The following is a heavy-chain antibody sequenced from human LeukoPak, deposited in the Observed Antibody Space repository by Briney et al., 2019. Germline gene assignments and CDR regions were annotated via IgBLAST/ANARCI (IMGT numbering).Heavy chain of an antibody. Sequence: GGSLRLSCAASGFTFSSYAMHWVRQAPGKGLEWVAVISYDGSNKYYADSVKGRFTISRDNSKNTLYLQMNSLRAEDTAVYYCAGRPGAGDTAMVPLDYWGQGTLVTVSS. CDR3: AGRPGAGDTAMVPLDY. CDR1: GFTFSSYA. CDR2: ISYDGSNK. V-gene: IGHV3-30*04. J-gene: IGHJ4*02. D-gene: IGHD5-18*01.